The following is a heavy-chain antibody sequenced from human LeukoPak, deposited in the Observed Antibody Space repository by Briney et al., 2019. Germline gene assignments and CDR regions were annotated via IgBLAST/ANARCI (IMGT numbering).Heavy chain of an antibody. CDR2: INPSGGST. Sequence: GASVKVSCKASGYTFTSYYMHWVRQAPGQGLEWMGIINPSGGSTSYAQKFQGRVTMTRDMSTSTVYMELSSLRSEDTAVYYCARDGGSYCWIDYWGQGTLVTVSS. V-gene: IGHV1-46*01. D-gene: IGHD1-26*01. CDR1: GYTFTSYY. J-gene: IGHJ4*02. CDR3: ARDGGSYCWIDY.